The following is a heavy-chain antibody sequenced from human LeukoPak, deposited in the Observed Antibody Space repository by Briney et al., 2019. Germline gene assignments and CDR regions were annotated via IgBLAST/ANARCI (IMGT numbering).Heavy chain of an antibody. CDR1: VGTLSSYA. CDR2: IIPIFGTA. V-gene: IGHV1-69*13. J-gene: IGHJ6*03. CDR3: ARVSSPYYYYMDV. D-gene: IGHD6-19*01. Sequence: GASVKVSCKASVGTLSSYAISWVRQAPGQGLEWMGGIIPIFGTANYAQKFQGRVTITADESTSTAYMELSSLRSEDTAVYYCARVSSPYYYYMDVWGKGTTVTVSS.